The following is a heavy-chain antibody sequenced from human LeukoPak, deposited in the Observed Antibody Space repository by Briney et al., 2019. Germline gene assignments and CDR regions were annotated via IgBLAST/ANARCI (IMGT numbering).Heavy chain of an antibody. CDR1: GGSISSYY. J-gene: IGHJ4*02. CDR3: ARGYCSSTSCHRRFYFDY. CDR2: IYYSGST. V-gene: IGHV4-59*12. Sequence: PSETLSLTCTVSGGSISSYYWSWIRQPPGKGLEWIGYIYYSGSTNYNPSLESRVTISVDTSKNQFSLKLSSVAAADTAVYYCARGYCSSTSCHRRFYFDYWGQGTLVTVSS. D-gene: IGHD2-2*01.